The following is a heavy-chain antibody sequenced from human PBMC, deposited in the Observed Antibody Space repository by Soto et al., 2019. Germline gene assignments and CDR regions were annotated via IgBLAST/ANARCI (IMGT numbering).Heavy chain of an antibody. D-gene: IGHD2-21*01. CDR3: AKDGGVVIKRSPDY. CDR2: ISGSDDST. V-gene: IGHV3-23*01. CDR1: GFTFSSYA. J-gene: IGHJ4*02. Sequence: PGGSLRLSCAASGFTFSSYAMSWVRPAPVKGLEWVSTISGSDDSTYYADSVKGRFTISRDNSKNTLYLQMNSLRDEDTAVYYCAKDGGVVIKRSPDYWGQGTLVTVSS.